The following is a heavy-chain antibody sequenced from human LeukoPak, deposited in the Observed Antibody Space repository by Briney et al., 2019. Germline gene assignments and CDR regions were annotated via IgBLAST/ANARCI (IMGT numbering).Heavy chain of an antibody. V-gene: IGHV1-69*13. J-gene: IGHJ4*02. Sequence: ASVKVSCKASGYTFTSYAMNWVRQAPGQGLEWMGGIIPIFGTANYAQKFQGRVTITADESTSTAYMELSSLRSEDTAVYYCAREPPYYDSSGYYTPQRGVDYWGQGTLVTVSS. CDR1: GYTFTSYA. CDR3: AREPPYYDSSGYYTPQRGVDY. D-gene: IGHD3-22*01. CDR2: IIPIFGTA.